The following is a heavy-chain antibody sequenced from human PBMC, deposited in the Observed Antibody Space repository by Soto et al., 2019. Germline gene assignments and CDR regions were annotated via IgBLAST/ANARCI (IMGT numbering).Heavy chain of an antibody. CDR2: IYYSGST. J-gene: IGHJ4*02. V-gene: IGHV4-39*01. D-gene: IGHD3-16*01. CDR3: ASLTYDYVWGSLS. Sequence: PSETLSLTCTVSGGSISSSSYYWGWIRQPPGKGLEWIGSIYYSGSTYYNPSLKSRVTISVDTSKNQFSLKLSSVTAADTAVYYCASLTYDYVWGSLSWGQGTLVTVSS. CDR1: GGSISSSSYY.